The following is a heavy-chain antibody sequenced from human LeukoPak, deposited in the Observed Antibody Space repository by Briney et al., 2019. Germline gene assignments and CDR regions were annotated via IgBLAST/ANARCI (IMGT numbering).Heavy chain of an antibody. CDR2: TWYRSGWYN. J-gene: IGHJ4*02. CDR3: ARDALVGTTAFDS. Sequence: SQTLSLTCGISGDSVSNTRAGWHWVRQSPSRGLEWLGRTWYRSGWYNDYATSVQSRIIISPDTSKNQFSLQLNSVTPEDTAVYFCARDALVGTTAFDSWGQGTLITVSS. CDR1: GDSVSNTRAG. D-gene: IGHD1-26*01. V-gene: IGHV6-1*01.